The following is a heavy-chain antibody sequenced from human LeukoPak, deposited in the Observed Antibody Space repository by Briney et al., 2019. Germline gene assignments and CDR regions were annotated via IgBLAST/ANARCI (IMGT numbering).Heavy chain of an antibody. Sequence: AGGSLRLSCAASGFTFSSYGMHWVRQAPGKGLEWVAFIRYDGSNKYYADSVKGRFTISRDNSKNTLYLQMNSLRAEDTAVYYCAKDGPGQLLTYYFDYWGQGTLVTVSS. D-gene: IGHD2-2*01. CDR3: AKDGPGQLLTYYFDY. J-gene: IGHJ4*02. V-gene: IGHV3-30*02. CDR2: IRYDGSNK. CDR1: GFTFSSYG.